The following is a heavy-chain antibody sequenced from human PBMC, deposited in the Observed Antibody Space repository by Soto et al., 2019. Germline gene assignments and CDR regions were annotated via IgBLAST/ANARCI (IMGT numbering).Heavy chain of an antibody. CDR1: GGSFSGYY. D-gene: IGHD1-7*01. CDR3: ARGLYEYNLNYGNYYYGMDV. Sequence: TSATLSLTCAVYGGSFSGYYWSWIRQPPGKGLEWIGEINHSGSTNYNPSLKSRVTISVDTSKNQFSLKLSSVTAADTAVYYCARGLYEYNLNYGNYYYGMDVWGQGTTVTVSS. J-gene: IGHJ6*02. CDR2: INHSGST. V-gene: IGHV4-34*01.